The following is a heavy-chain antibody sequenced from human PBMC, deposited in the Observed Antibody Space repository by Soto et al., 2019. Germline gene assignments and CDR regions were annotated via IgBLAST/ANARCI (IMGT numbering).Heavy chain of an antibody. CDR2: ISGNGADT. V-gene: IGHV3-23*01. D-gene: IGHD3-22*01. Sequence: PGGSLRLSCGASGFTFSSYAMSWVRQAPGKGLEWVSAISGNGADTTYAESVRGRFTISRDNSKNSLYLQMNSLRAEDTAVYYCARVAAYYDSSGYYPHGAFDIWGQGTMVTVSS. CDR3: ARVAAYYDSSGYYPHGAFDI. J-gene: IGHJ3*02. CDR1: GFTFSSYA.